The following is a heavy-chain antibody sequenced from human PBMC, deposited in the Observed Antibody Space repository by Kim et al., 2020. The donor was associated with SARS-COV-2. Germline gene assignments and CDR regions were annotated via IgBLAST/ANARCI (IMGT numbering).Heavy chain of an antibody. CDR2: IYYSGST. Sequence: SETLSLTCTVSGGSISSYYWSWIRQPPGKGLEWIGYIYYSGSTNYNPSLKSRVTISVDTSKNQFSLKLSSVTAADTAVYYCARLRELVDTAMVDIPYYYYGMDVWGQGTTVTVSS. V-gene: IGHV4-59*01. CDR1: GGSISSYY. D-gene: IGHD5-18*01. J-gene: IGHJ6*02. CDR3: ARLRELVDTAMVDIPYYYYGMDV.